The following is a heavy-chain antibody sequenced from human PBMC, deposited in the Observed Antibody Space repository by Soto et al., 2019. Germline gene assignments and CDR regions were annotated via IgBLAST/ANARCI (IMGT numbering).Heavy chain of an antibody. Sequence: PSETLSLTCTVSGGSISSSSYYWGRIRQPPGKGLEWIGSIYYSGSTYYNPSLKSRVTISADTSKNQFSLKLSSVTAADTAVYYCASEPWGYSYLSEYNWFDPWGQGTLVTVSS. D-gene: IGHD5-18*01. CDR1: GGSISSSSYY. CDR2: IYYSGST. J-gene: IGHJ5*02. V-gene: IGHV4-39*01. CDR3: ASEPWGYSYLSEYNWFDP.